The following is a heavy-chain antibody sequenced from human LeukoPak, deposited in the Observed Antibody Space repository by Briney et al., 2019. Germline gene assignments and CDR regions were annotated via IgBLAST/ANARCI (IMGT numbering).Heavy chain of an antibody. CDR3: AKVRGYSGYDATFDY. D-gene: IGHD5-12*01. Sequence: PGGSLRLSCAASGFTFISSAMSWVRQAPGKGLEWVSAISGSGGSTYYADSVKCRFTISRDNSKNTLYLQMNSLRAEDPAVYYCAKVRGYSGYDATFDYWGQGTLVTVSS. V-gene: IGHV3-23*01. J-gene: IGHJ4*02. CDR2: ISGSGGST. CDR1: GFTFISSA.